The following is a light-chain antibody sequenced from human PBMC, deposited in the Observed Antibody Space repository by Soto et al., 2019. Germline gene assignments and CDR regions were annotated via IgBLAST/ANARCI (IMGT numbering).Light chain of an antibody. CDR1: QSISSTY. J-gene: IGKJ3*01. V-gene: IGKV3-20*01. CDR2: AAS. CDR3: RQYSSSPFT. Sequence: EIVLTQSPGTLSLSPGERATLSSRASQSISSTYLAWYQQKPGQAPSLLIYAASSRATDIPARFSGSGSGTDFTLTISRLEPEDFAGYYWRQYSSSPFTFGPGTKVDIK.